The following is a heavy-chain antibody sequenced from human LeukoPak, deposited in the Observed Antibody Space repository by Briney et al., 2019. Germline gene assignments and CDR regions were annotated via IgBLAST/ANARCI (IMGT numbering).Heavy chain of an antibody. CDR2: ISISSSYM. Sequence: GESLRLSWAASGFTFSSYSMSWVRQAPGKGLEWVSSISISSSYMYYADSVKGRLTISRDDAKNSLYLQMNTPSAEDTPVYYCATSTVTWGQGTLVTVSS. V-gene: IGHV3-21*01. D-gene: IGHD4-17*01. J-gene: IGHJ4*02. CDR3: ATSTVT. CDR1: GFTFSSYS.